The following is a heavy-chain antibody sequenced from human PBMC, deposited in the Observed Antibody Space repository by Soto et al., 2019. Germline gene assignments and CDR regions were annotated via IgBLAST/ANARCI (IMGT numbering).Heavy chain of an antibody. Sequence: PSETLSLTCTVSGGSLSSGGYYWSWIRQHPGKGLEWIGYIYYSGSTYYNPSLKSRVTISVDTSKNQFSLKLSSGTAEDTAVYYCARDRGYSNFYYYGMDVWGQGTTVTV. CDR1: GGSLSSGGYY. CDR3: ARDRGYSNFYYYGMDV. V-gene: IGHV4-31*03. D-gene: IGHD4-4*01. CDR2: IYYSGST. J-gene: IGHJ6*02.